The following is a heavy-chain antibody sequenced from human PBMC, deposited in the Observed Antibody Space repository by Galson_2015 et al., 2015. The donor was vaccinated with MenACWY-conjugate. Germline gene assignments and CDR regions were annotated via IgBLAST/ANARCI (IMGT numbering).Heavy chain of an antibody. CDR3: AREESGTYSFAY. D-gene: IGHD1-26*01. J-gene: IGHJ4*02. CDR2: TYYRSQWYN. Sequence: CAISGDSVSSNTAAWNWIRQSPSRGLEWLGRTYYRSQWYNDYTISVRGRITINPDTSKNQVSLHLNSVTPEDTAVYYCAREESGTYSFAYWGQGTLVTVSS. CDR1: GDSVSSNTAA. V-gene: IGHV6-1*01.